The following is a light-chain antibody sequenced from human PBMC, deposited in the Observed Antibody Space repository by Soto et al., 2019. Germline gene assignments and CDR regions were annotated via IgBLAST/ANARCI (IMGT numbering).Light chain of an antibody. CDR1: SSDVGGHGY. CDR3: FSFTSHSSHYV. J-gene: IGLJ1*01. V-gene: IGLV2-14*01. Sequence: QSALTQPASVSGSPGQSITISCTGTSSDVGGHGYVSWYQQHPGKAPKLMIYEVTYRPSGVSDRFSGSKSGNTASLTISGLQAEEEADYYCFSFTSHSSHYVFGTGTKLTVL. CDR2: EVT.